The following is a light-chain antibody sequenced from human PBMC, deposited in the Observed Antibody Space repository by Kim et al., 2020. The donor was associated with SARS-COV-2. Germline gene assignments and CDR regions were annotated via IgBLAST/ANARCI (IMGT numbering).Light chain of an antibody. J-gene: IGKJ2*01. CDR3: QQYGSSPWLT. CDR1: QSVSSSY. Sequence: EIVLTQSPGTLSLSPGERATLSCRASQSVSSSYLAWYQQKPGQAPRLLIYGASSRATGIPDRFSGSGSGTDFTLTISRLEPEDFAVYYCQQYGSSPWLTFGQGTKLEI. CDR2: GAS. V-gene: IGKV3-20*01.